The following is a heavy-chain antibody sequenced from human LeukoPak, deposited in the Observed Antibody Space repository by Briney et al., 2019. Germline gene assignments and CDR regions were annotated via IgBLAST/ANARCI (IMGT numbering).Heavy chain of an antibody. CDR3: ARDRGSSGWYEFDY. V-gene: IGHV3-7*01. J-gene: IGHJ4*02. Sequence: GGSLRLSCAASGFTFSSYWMSWVRQAPGKGLEWVANIKQDGSEKYYVDSVKGRFTISRDNAKNSLYLQMNSLRAEDTAVYYCARDRGSSGWYEFDYWSQGTLVTVSS. CDR2: IKQDGSEK. D-gene: IGHD6-19*01. CDR1: GFTFSSYW.